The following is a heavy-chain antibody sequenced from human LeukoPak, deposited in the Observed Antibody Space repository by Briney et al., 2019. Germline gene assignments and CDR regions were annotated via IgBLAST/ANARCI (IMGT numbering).Heavy chain of an antibody. J-gene: IGHJ3*02. Sequence: PGRSLRLSCAASGFTFSSYGMHWVRQAPGMGLEWVAVIWYDGSNKYYADSVKGRFTISRDNSKNTLYLQVNSLRAEDTAVYYCAKWSGRDYGSGSGAFDIWGQGTMVTVSS. D-gene: IGHD3-10*01. V-gene: IGHV3-33*06. CDR2: IWYDGSNK. CDR1: GFTFSSYG. CDR3: AKWSGRDYGSGSGAFDI.